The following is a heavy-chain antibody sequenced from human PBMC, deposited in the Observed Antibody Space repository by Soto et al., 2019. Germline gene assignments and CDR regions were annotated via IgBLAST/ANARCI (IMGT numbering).Heavy chain of an antibody. Sequence: QVQLQESGPGLVKPSETLSLTCTVSGGSISSYYWTWIRQPPGKGLEWIGYIYYSGSTNYNPSLKLRVTIAVDTSKNQFSLKLSSVTAADTAVYYCARLIYTSSWQLIAYWGQGTLVTVSS. CDR2: IYYSGST. V-gene: IGHV4-59*08. CDR1: GGSISSYY. D-gene: IGHD6-13*01. CDR3: ARLIYTSSWQLIAY. J-gene: IGHJ4*02.